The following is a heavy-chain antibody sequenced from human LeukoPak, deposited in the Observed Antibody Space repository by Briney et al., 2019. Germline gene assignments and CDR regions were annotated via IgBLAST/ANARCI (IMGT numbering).Heavy chain of an antibody. CDR3: ARDKGDCSSTSCYDYFDY. CDR2: IYTSGST. D-gene: IGHD2-2*01. Sequence: SETLSLTCTVSGGSISSYYWSWIRQPAGKGLEWIGRIYTSGSTNYNPSLKSRVTMAVDTSKNQFSLELSSVTAADTAVYYCARDKGDCSSTSCYDYFDYWGQGTLVTVSS. V-gene: IGHV4-4*07. CDR1: GGSISSYY. J-gene: IGHJ4*02.